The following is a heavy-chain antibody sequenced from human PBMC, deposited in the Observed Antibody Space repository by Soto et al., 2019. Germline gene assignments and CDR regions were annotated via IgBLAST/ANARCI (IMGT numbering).Heavy chain of an antibody. CDR1: GFTFSSYG. CDR2: ISYDGSNK. V-gene: IGHV3-30*18. Sequence: GGSLRLSCAASGFTFSSYGMHWVRQAPGKGLEWVAVISYDGSNKYYADSVKGRFTISRDNSKNTLYLQMNSLRAEDTAVYYCAKPTQTYFDYWGQGTLVTVSS. J-gene: IGHJ4*02. CDR3: AKPTQTYFDY.